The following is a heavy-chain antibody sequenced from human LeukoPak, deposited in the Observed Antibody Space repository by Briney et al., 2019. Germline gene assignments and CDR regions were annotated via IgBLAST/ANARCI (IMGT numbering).Heavy chain of an antibody. CDR2: IKSKTDGGTT. J-gene: IGHJ4*02. CDR3: TTSDMITFGGVIV. D-gene: IGHD3-16*02. Sequence: GGSLRLSCVASGFTFSDYYMDWVRQAPGKGLEWVGRIKSKTDGGTTDYAAPVKGRFTISRDDSKNTLYLQMNSLKTEDTAVYYCTTSDMITFGGVIVWGQGTLVTVSS. V-gene: IGHV3-15*01. CDR1: GFTFSDYY.